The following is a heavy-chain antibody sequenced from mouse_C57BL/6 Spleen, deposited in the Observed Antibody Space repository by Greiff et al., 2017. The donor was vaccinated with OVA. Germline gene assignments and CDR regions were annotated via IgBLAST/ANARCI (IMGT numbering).Heavy chain of an antibody. CDR1: GYTFTSYW. CDR2: IDPSDSYT. D-gene: IGHD2-2*01. J-gene: IGHJ2*01. CDR3: ATYGYDYFDY. Sequence: QVQLQQPGAELVMPGASVKLSCKASGYTFTSYWMHWVKQRPGQGLEWIGEIDPSDSYTNYNQKFKGKSTLTVDKSSSTAYMQLSSLTSEDSAVYYCATYGYDYFDYWGKGTTLTVSS. V-gene: IGHV1-69*01.